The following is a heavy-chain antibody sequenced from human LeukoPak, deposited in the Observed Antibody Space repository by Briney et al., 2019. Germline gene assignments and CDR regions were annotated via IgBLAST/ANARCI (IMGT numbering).Heavy chain of an antibody. CDR1: GYSFTSYW. Sequence: GESLQISCKGSGYSFTSYWIGWVRQMPRKGLEWMGIIYPGDSDTRYSPSFQGQVTFSADKSISTAYLQWSSLKASDTAMYYCASLAGYSSSWYPNYFDYWGQGTLVTVSS. J-gene: IGHJ4*02. V-gene: IGHV5-51*01. D-gene: IGHD6-13*01. CDR3: ASLAGYSSSWYPNYFDY. CDR2: IYPGDSDT.